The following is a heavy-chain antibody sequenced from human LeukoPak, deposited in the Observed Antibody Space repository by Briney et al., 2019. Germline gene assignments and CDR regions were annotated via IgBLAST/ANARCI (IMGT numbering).Heavy chain of an antibody. Sequence: PGGSLRLSCAASGFTFSTYWMHWVRQTPGKGLVWVSRISRDGTTTTYADSVKGRFTISRDNAKNTLYLEMNSLRAEDTAVYYCAREGDSGYGLFDYWGQGTLVTVSS. CDR3: AREGDSGYGLFDY. CDR1: GFTFSTYW. J-gene: IGHJ4*02. D-gene: IGHD5-12*01. V-gene: IGHV3-74*01. CDR2: ISRDGTTT.